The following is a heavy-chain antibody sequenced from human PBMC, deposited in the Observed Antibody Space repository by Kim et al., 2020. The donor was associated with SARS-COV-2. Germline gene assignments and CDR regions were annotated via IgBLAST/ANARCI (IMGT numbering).Heavy chain of an antibody. V-gene: IGHV3-23*01. CDR2: ISGSGGST. CDR1: GFTFSSYA. CDR3: AKGIHYYDSSGQNYFDY. J-gene: IGHJ4*02. Sequence: GGSLRLSCAASGFTFSSYAMSWVRQAPGKGLEWVSAISGSGGSTFYADSVKGRFTISRDNSKNTLYLQMNSLRAEDTAVYYCAKGIHYYDSSGQNYFDYWGEGTLFTVSS. D-gene: IGHD3-22*01.